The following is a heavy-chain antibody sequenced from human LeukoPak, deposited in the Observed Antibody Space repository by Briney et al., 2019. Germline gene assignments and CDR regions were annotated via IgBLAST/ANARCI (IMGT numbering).Heavy chain of an antibody. CDR3: ARVGGRLIDY. Sequence: LEWIGEINNSGRTNYNPSLKSRVTISVDTSKNQFSLKLSSVTAADTAVYYCARVGGRLIDYWGQGTLVTVSS. V-gene: IGHV4-34*01. CDR2: INNSGRT. D-gene: IGHD2-8*01. J-gene: IGHJ4*02.